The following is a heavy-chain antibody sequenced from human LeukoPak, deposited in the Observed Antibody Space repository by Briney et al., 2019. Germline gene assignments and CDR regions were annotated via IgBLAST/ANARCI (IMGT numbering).Heavy chain of an antibody. CDR3: ARATTYYDFWSGYSAFDI. V-gene: IGHV4-30-4*08. D-gene: IGHD3-3*01. Sequence: PSETLSLTCTVSGGSVSSGSYYWSWIRQPPGKGLEWIGYIYYSGSTYYNPSLKSRVTISVDTSKNQFSLKLSSVTAADTAVYYCARATTYYDFWSGYSAFDIWGQGTMVTVSS. CDR2: IYYSGST. CDR1: GGSVSSGSYY. J-gene: IGHJ3*02.